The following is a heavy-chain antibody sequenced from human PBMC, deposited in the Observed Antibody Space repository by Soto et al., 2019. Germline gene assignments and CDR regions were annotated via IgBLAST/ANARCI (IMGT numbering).Heavy chain of an antibody. J-gene: IGHJ4*02. V-gene: IGHV1-69*13. D-gene: IGHD5-18*01. CDR1: GGTFSSYA. CDR2: IIPIFGTA. Sequence: GASVKVSCKASGGTFSSYAISWVRQAPGQGLEWMGGIIPIFGTANYAQKFQGRVTITADESTSTAYMELSSLRSEDTAVYYCARVYTAMVTYAYFDYWGQGTLVTVSS. CDR3: ARVYTAMVTYAYFDY.